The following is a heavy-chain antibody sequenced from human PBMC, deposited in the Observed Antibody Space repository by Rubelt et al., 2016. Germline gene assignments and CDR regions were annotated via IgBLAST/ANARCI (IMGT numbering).Heavy chain of an antibody. CDR3: AKDSLRWFDP. CDR2: ISYDGSNK. CDR1: GFTFSSYW. Sequence: VQLVESGGGLIQPGGSLRLSCAASGFTFSSYWMSWVRQAPGKGLEWVAVISYDGSNKYYADSVKGRFTISRDNSKNTLYLQMNSLRAEDTAVYYCAKDSLRWFDPWGQGTLVTVSS. J-gene: IGHJ5*02. V-gene: IGHV3-30*18. D-gene: IGHD2-15*01.